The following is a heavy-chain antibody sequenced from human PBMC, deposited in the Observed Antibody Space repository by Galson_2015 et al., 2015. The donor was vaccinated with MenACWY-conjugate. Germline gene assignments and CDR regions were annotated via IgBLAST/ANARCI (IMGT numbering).Heavy chain of an antibody. CDR3: ARDRDLVVVAASGYYFDY. V-gene: IGHV1-46*01. Sequence: SVKVSCKASGYTFTSYYMHWVRQAPGQGLEWMGIINPSGGSTSYAQKFQGSVTMTRDTSTSTVYMELSSLRSEDTAVYYCARDRDLVVVAASGYYFDYWGQGTLVTVSS. D-gene: IGHD2-15*01. J-gene: IGHJ4*02. CDR2: INPSGGST. CDR1: GYTFTSYY.